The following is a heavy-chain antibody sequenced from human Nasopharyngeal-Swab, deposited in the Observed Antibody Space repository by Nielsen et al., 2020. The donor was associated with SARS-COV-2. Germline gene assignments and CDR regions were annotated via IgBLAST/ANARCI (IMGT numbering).Heavy chain of an antibody. D-gene: IGHD5-24*01. CDR3: ARIRDGFADY. J-gene: IGHJ4*02. V-gene: IGHV2-70*01. Sequence: WIRQRPGKALEWLALIDWDDDKYYSTSLTTRLTMSKDTSKNQVVLTMTNMDPVDTATYYCARIRDGFADYWGQGTPVTVSS. CDR2: IDWDDDK.